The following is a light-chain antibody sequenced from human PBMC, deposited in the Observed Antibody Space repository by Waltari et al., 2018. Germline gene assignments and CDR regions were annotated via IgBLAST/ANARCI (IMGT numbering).Light chain of an antibody. CDR1: QGISSY. J-gene: IGKJ4*01. CDR2: AAS. CDR3: LQHNGYPLT. V-gene: IGKV1-17*01. Sequence: DIQMTQSPSSLSASVGDTVTITCRPSQGISSYLNWFQQKPGKAPKLLIYAASNLESGVPSRFSGSGSGTEFTLTISSLQPEDFATYFCLQHNGYPLTFGGGTKVDI.